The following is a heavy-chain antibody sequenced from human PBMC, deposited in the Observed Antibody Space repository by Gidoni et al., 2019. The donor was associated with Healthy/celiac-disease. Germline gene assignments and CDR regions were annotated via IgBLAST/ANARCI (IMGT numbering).Heavy chain of an antibody. J-gene: IGHJ4*02. Sequence: QVQLVESGGGVVQPGRSLRLSCAASGFTFSSYGMHWARQAPGKGLEWVEVIWYDGSNKYYADSVKGRFTISRDNSKNTLYLQMNSLRAEDTAVYYCARRSGWYGPSEGGFDYWGQGTLVTVSS. CDR2: IWYDGSNK. D-gene: IGHD6-19*01. CDR3: ARRSGWYGPSEGGFDY. V-gene: IGHV3-33*01. CDR1: GFTFSSYG.